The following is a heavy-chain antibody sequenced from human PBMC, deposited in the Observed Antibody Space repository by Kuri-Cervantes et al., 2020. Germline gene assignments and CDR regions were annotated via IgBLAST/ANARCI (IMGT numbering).Heavy chain of an antibody. D-gene: IGHD5-18*01. CDR1: GFTFSSYW. Sequence: ETLSLTCAASGFTFSSYWMSWVRQAPGKGLEWVANIKQDGSEKYYVDSVKGRFTISRDNAKNSLYLQMNSLRAEDTAVYYCAKGDTAMAFLVDYWGQGTLVTVSS. J-gene: IGHJ4*02. V-gene: IGHV3-7*01. CDR2: IKQDGSEK. CDR3: AKGDTAMAFLVDY.